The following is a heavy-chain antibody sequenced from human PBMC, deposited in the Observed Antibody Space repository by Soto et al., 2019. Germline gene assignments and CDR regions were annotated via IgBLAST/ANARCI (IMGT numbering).Heavy chain of an antibody. CDR3: ARDGSIVRERWFDP. D-gene: IGHD1-26*01. CDR2: INNDGIDT. V-gene: IGHV3-74*03. J-gene: IGHJ5*02. CDR1: GFTFIGYW. Sequence: EVQLVESGGGVVQPGGSLRLSCAASGFTFIGYWMHWVRQGPGKGLVWVARINNDGIDTTYADSVKGRFTISRDNTKNMVYLEMNSLRADDTAVYYCARDGSIVRERWFDPWGQGTLVTVSS.